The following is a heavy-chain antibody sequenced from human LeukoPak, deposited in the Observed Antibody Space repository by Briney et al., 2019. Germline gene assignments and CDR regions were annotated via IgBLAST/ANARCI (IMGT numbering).Heavy chain of an antibody. J-gene: IGHJ4*02. CDR1: GLTFSRYA. CDR2: ISGSGGST. D-gene: IGHD3-10*01. CDR3: AKDPGYYSFDY. V-gene: IGHV3-23*01. Sequence: GGSLRLSCAASGLTFSRYAMSWVRQAPGKGLEWVALISGSGGSTSYADSVKGRFTISRDSSQNTLYLQMNSLRAEDTAVYYCAKDPGYYSFDYWGQGTLVTVSS.